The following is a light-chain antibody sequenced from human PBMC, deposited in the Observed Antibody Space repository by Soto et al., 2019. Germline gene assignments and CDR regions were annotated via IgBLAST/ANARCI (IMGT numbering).Light chain of an antibody. CDR3: QQYGGSTRT. V-gene: IGKV3-20*01. J-gene: IGKJ1*01. CDR1: QSVTTQ. CDR2: GAS. Sequence: NVLTQSPGTLSLSPGQRATLSCKASQSVTTQLAWYQQKPGQAPRLIIHGASSRATGVPDRITGSGSGTDFTLSISRLEPEDFAVYYCQQYGGSTRTFGQGTKVDI.